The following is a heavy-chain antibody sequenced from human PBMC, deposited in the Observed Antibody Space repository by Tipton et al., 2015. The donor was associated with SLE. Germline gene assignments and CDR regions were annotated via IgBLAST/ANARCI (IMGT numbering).Heavy chain of an antibody. J-gene: IGHJ2*01. CDR2: VSPSGGT. CDR3: ARGVRIAVVKGWYFDL. D-gene: IGHD6-19*01. CDR1: GGSLNNHF. V-gene: IGHV4-4*07. Sequence: TLSLTCTVSGGSLNNHFCSWIRQSAGTGLEWIGRVSPSGGTNYNPSLKSRVTMSVDTTKNQFSLKLNSVTAADTAVYYCARGVRIAVVKGWYFDLWGRGTLVTVSS.